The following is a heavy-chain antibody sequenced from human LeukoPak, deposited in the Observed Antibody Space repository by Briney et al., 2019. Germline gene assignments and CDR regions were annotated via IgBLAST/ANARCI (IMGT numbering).Heavy chain of an antibody. J-gene: IGHJ4*02. V-gene: IGHV1-2*02. Sequence: ASVTVSCKASGYTFTGYYMHWVRQAPAQGLEWMGWINPNSGGTNYAQKFQGRVTMTRDTSISTAYMQLSRLRSDDTAVYYCARGGYYDSSGYYRNWGQGTLVTVSS. CDR3: ARGGYYDSSGYYRN. CDR1: GYTFTGYY. CDR2: INPNSGGT. D-gene: IGHD3-22*01.